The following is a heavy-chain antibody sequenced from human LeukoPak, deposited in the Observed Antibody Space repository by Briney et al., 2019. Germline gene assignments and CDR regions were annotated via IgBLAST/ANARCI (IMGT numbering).Heavy chain of an antibody. CDR2: ISYDGSNK. V-gene: IGHV3-30*04. Sequence: GGSLRLSCAASGFTFSSYAMHWVRQAPGKGLEWVAVISYDGSNKYYADSAKGRFTISRDNSKNTLYLQMNSLRAEDTAVYYCARDQNDFWSGYYFDYYYMDVWGKGTTVTVSS. J-gene: IGHJ6*03. D-gene: IGHD3-3*01. CDR3: ARDQNDFWSGYYFDYYYMDV. CDR1: GFTFSSYA.